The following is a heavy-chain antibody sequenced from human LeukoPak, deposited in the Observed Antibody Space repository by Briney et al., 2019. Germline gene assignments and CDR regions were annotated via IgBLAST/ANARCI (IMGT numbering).Heavy chain of an antibody. CDR3: ATPDGALSYYYDSSGPQGGAFDI. D-gene: IGHD3-22*01. CDR1: GGSITSSGSY. CDR2: IYYGGTT. Sequence: SETLSLTCTVSGGSITSSGSYWGWIRQPPGEGLEWIGNIYYGGTTYYNPSLKSRVTISVDTSKNQVSLRLSSVTATDTAVYYCATPDGALSYYYDSSGPQGGAFDIWSQATIVTVSS. J-gene: IGHJ3*02. V-gene: IGHV4-39*01.